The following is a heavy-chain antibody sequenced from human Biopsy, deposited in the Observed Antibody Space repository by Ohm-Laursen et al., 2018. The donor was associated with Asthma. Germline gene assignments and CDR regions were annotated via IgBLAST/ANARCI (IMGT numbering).Heavy chain of an antibody. J-gene: IGHJ3*01. CDR3: ARVRGAFYESSVKNAFDV. V-gene: IGHV4-59*01. Sequence: SGTLSLTCTVSGGSIGIYYWGWIRQPPGKGREYIGYTHYSGTTNTDPSLTGRVTMSVDTSKNQFSLKVTSVTAADTAVYFCARVRGAFYESSVKNAFDVWGQGTMVTVSS. CDR1: GGSIGIYY. D-gene: IGHD3-22*01. CDR2: THYSGTT.